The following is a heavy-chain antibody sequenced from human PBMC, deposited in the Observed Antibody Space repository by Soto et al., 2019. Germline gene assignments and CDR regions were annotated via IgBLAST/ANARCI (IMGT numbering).Heavy chain of an antibody. CDR2: IWYDGSKE. D-gene: IGHD1-1*01. CDR3: ARDRSAGNYFYYGMDV. V-gene: IGHV3-33*01. CDR1: GLNFNRNG. Sequence: QVQLVESGGGVVQPGRSLRLSCAASGLNFNRNGMHWVRQAPGKGLEWVAVIWYDGSKESYSDSVKGPFTISRDNSKNTLYLQTNTVRVEPTAVYFCARDRSAGNYFYYGMDVWGQGTTVTVSS. J-gene: IGHJ6*02.